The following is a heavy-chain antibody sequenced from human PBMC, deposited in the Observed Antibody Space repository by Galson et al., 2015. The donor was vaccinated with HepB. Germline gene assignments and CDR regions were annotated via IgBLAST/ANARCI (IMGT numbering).Heavy chain of an antibody. CDR3: AVPVQYYYGSGSQPFDY. D-gene: IGHD3-10*01. V-gene: IGHV1-2*04. Sequence: SVKVSCTASGYTFTGYYMHWVRQAPGKGLEWMGWINPNRGGTNYAQTFQGWVTMTRDKSISTAYMELIRLRSDDTAVYYCAVPVQYYYGSGSQPFDYWGQGTLVTVSS. CDR2: INPNRGGT. CDR1: GYTFTGYY. J-gene: IGHJ4*01.